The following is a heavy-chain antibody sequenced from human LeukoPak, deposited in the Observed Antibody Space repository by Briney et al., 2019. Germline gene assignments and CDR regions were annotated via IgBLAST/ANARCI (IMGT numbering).Heavy chain of an antibody. V-gene: IGHV4-4*07. Sequence: SETLSLTCTVSGDSISTNFWSWIRQPAGKGLEWIGRIYANGVTNYNPSLRSRVTMSVDTSKNQFSLKLSSVTAADSAVYYCAREPLQSRPLDVWGKGTTVTVSS. CDR1: GDSISTNF. CDR2: IYANGVT. J-gene: IGHJ6*04. D-gene: IGHD4-11*01. CDR3: AREPLQSRPLDV.